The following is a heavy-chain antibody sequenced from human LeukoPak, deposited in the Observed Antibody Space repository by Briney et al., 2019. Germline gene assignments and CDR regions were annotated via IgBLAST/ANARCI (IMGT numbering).Heavy chain of an antibody. CDR2: SIPIFGTE. Sequence: SVKVSCKASGGTFSSYAISWVRQAPGQGLEWMGRSIPIFGTENYAQKVQGRVTITADKSTSTAYTELSRLRSEDTAVYYCARRDGYKFDYWGQGTLVTVSS. V-gene: IGHV1-69*06. CDR1: GGTFSSYA. CDR3: ARRDGYKFDY. D-gene: IGHD5-24*01. J-gene: IGHJ4*02.